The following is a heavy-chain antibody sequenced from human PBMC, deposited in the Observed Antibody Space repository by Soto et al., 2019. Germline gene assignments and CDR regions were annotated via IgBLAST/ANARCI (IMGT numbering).Heavy chain of an antibody. CDR1: GYTFPSYT. J-gene: IGHJ3*01. CDR2: INAGNGNT. CDR3: AREDRHRDAFDL. V-gene: IGHV1-3*01. Sequence: SGAEVEKPGASVKISCKASGYTFPSYTMYWVRQAPGRRLEWLGWINAGNGNTKYSEKLQDRVTLTRDTSANTLYLDLRRPGPEDTALYFWAREDRHRDAFDLWGQGTMVTVSS.